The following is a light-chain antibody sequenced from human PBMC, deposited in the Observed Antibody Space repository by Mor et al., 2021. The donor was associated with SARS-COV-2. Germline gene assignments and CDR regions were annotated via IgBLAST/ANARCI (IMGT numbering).Light chain of an antibody. J-gene: IGKJ2*01. Sequence: RLHNYGASNRATSIPDRFSGSGSGTDFTLTNSAVEPEDCAVYYCQQYGNSPHTFGQGTKLE. CDR2: GAS. V-gene: IGKV3-20*01. CDR3: QQYGNSPHT.